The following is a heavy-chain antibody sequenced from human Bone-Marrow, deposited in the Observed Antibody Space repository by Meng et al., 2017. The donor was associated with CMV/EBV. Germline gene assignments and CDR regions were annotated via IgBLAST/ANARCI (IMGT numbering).Heavy chain of an antibody. CDR2: MNPNSGNT. CDR3: AALTTVGTPGAFDI. J-gene: IGHJ3*02. Sequence: ASVKVSCKASGYAFTSYDINWVRQATGQGLEWMGWMNPNSGNTGYAQKFQGRVTMTRNTSISTAYMELSSLRSEDTAVYYCAALTTVGTPGAFDIWGQGAMVTFSS. CDR1: GYAFTSYD. D-gene: IGHD4-23*01. V-gene: IGHV1-8*01.